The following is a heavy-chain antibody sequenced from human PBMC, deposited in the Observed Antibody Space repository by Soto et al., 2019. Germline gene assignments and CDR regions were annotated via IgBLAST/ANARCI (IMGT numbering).Heavy chain of an antibody. J-gene: IGHJ4*02. V-gene: IGHV3-30*18. D-gene: IGHD5-18*01. CDR2: ISYDGSNK. Sequence: QVQLVESGGGVVQPGRSLRLSCAASGFTFSTYGMHWVRQAPGKGLEWLAVISYDGSNKYYADSVKGRFTISRDNCKSTLYLQMSSLRAADTDVYYCAKGFSYSVIDYWGQGTLVTVSS. CDR3: AKGFSYSVIDY. CDR1: GFTFSTYG.